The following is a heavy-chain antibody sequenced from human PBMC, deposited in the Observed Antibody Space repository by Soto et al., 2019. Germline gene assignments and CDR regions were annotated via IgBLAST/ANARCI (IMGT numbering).Heavy chain of an antibody. V-gene: IGHV1-69*06. J-gene: IGHJ4*02. CDR3: ARARDFWSGYAYYFDY. D-gene: IGHD3-3*01. CDR2: IIPIFGTT. CDR1: GGTFSSYA. Sequence: QVQLVQSGAEVKKPGSSVKVSCKASGGTFSSYAISWVRQAPGQGLEWMGGIIPIFGTTNYAQKFRGRVTITADKSTSTAYMELSSLRSEDTAVYYCARARDFWSGYAYYFDYWGQGTLVTVSS.